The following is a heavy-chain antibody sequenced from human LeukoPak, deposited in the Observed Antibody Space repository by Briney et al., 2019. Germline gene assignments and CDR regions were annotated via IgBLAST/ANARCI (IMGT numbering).Heavy chain of an antibody. V-gene: IGHV3-43D*03. CDR2: FSRVGGAP. J-gene: IGHJ4*02. CDR1: GSTFDAFA. D-gene: IGHD5-24*01. Sequence: GGSLRLSCAASGSTFDAFAMHWVGQPPGKGLEWVSFFSRVGGAPYYADSVKGRFTFSRDKTKNSLPLQMDSLTADDTALYYCAKGDGYNGCFDSWGQETLDTVSS. CDR3: AKGDGYNGCFDS.